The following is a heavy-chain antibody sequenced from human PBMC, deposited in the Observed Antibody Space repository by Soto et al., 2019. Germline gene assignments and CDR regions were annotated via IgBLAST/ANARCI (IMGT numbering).Heavy chain of an antibody. V-gene: IGHV4-30-2*03. J-gene: IGHJ4*02. D-gene: IGHD3-10*01. CDR1: GGSISSGGYS. CDR3: ATMIRGVISGDFDY. CDR2: MYHVGTT. Sequence: SETLSLTCAVSGGSISSGGYSWSWIRQPPEKGLEWIGSMYHVGTTYYNPSLKSRVTISVDTSKNQLSLRLSSVTAADTAIYYCATMIRGVISGDFDYWGQGIQVTVSS.